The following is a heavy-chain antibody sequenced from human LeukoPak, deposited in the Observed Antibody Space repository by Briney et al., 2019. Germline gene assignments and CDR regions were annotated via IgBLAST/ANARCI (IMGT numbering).Heavy chain of an antibody. CDR1: GFTFSSYA. CDR2: ISYDGSNK. D-gene: IGHD2-2*01. J-gene: IGHJ6*02. V-gene: IGHV3-30-3*01. Sequence: PGGSLRLSCAASGFTFSSYAMHWVRQAPGKGLEWVAVISYDGSNKYYADSVKGRFTISRDNAKNSLYLQMNSLRAEDTAVYYCASEVICSSTSCYPDWGQGTTVTVSS. CDR3: ASEVICSSTSCYPD.